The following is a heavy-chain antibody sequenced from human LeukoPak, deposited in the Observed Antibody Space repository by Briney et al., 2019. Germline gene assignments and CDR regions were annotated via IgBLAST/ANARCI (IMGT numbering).Heavy chain of an antibody. Sequence: GGSLRLSCAASGFTFSSYAMHWVRQAPGKGLEWVAVISYDGSNKYYADSVKGRFTISRDNSKNTLYLQMNSLRAEDTAVYYCARGAADSSGWYGDYFDYWGQGTLVTVSS. V-gene: IGHV3-30-3*01. D-gene: IGHD6-19*01. CDR2: ISYDGSNK. CDR1: GFTFSSYA. CDR3: ARGAADSSGWYGDYFDY. J-gene: IGHJ4*02.